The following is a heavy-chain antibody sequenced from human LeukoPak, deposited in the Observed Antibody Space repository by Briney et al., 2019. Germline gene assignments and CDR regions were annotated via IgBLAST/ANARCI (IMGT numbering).Heavy chain of an antibody. CDR3: ARMAPPKTDIVVVPAAIRPYYYYMDV. V-gene: IGHV1-18*01. D-gene: IGHD2-2*01. CDR2: ISAYNGNT. J-gene: IGHJ6*03. Sequence: ASVKVSCKASGYTFTSYGISWVRQAPGQGLEWMGWISAYNGNTNYAQKLQGRVTMTTDTSTSTAYMELRSLRSDDTAVYYCARMAPPKTDIVVVPAAIRPYYYYMDVWGKGTTVTVSS. CDR1: GYTFTSYG.